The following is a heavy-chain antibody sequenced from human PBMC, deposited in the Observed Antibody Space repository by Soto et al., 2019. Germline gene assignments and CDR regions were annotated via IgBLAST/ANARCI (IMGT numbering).Heavy chain of an antibody. CDR1: GYTFTSYG. V-gene: IGHV1-18*01. D-gene: IGHD3-16*01. CDR3: ARDAGVSGELYY. J-gene: IGHJ4*02. Sequence: QVQLVQSGAEVKKPGASVKVSCKASGYTFTSYGISWVRQAPAQGLEGMGWISAYNGNTNYAQRLQGRAIMTTDTSTSTAYRELRCVRSDATAVYYCARDAGVSGELYYWGQGTLVTVSS. CDR2: ISAYNGNT.